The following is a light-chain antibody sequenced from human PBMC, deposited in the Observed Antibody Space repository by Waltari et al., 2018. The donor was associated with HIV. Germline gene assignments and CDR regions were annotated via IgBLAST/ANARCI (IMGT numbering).Light chain of an antibody. CDR1: QSVSYK. CDR3: QQYKYWPPET. V-gene: IGKV3-15*01. CDR2: DAT. J-gene: IGKJ2*01. Sequence: IVMTQSPATLSVSPGETATLSCRAHQSVSYKVAWYQQKPGQGPRLLIYDATSRASGLPARFSGSGSGTEFTLTISRLQSEDFASYYCQQYKYWPPETFGQGTKLEMK.